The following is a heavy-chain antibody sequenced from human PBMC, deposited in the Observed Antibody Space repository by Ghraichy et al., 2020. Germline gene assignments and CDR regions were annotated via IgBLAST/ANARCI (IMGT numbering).Heavy chain of an antibody. CDR2: INPHNGDT. CDR3: ARRSASSDRFDS. CDR1: GYTFTGNY. V-gene: IGHV1-2*02. Sequence: ASVKVSCKTSGYTFTGNYIHWVRQAPGQGLEWMGSINPHNGDTKSAQNLQGRVTMTGDTSTNTVQMVLSGLRSDDTAIYFCARRSASSDRFDSWGQGTLVTIS. J-gene: IGHJ5*01.